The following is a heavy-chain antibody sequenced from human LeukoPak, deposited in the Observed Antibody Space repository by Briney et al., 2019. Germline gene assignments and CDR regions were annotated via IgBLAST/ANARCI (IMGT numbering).Heavy chain of an antibody. D-gene: IGHD1-1*01. J-gene: IGHJ6*03. V-gene: IGHV1-69*05. CDR2: IIPIFGTA. CDR3: ARSYGTYYYYYMDV. CDR1: GGTFSSYA. Sequence: GASVKVSCKASGGTFSSYAISWVRQAPGQGLEWMGGIIPIFGTANYAQKFQGRVTITTDESTSTAYMELGSLRSEDTAVYYCARSYGTYYYYYMDVWGKGTTVTVSS.